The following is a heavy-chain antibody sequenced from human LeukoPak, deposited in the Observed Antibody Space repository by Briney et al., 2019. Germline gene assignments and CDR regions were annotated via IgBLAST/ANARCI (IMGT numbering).Heavy chain of an antibody. CDR3: TRDSGTYNWFGP. J-gene: IGHJ5*02. CDR2: IDKKDKGYATAT. V-gene: IGHV3-73*01. Sequence: GGSLKLSCAASGFTFSGSAIHWVRQSSGKGLEWVGQIDKKDKGYATATAYAASVKGRFTISRDDSINTAYLQMRSLKTEDTALYYCTRDSGTYNWFGPWGQGTLVTVSS. CDR1: GFTFSGSA. D-gene: IGHD1-26*01.